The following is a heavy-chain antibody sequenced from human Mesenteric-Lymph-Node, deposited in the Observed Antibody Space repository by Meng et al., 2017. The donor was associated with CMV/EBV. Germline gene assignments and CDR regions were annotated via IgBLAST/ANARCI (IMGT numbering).Heavy chain of an antibody. V-gene: IGHV3-7*01. Sequence: GESLKISCAASGFTFSSYWMSWVRQAPGKGLEWVANIKQDGSEKYYVDSVKGRFTISRDNSKNTLYLQMDSLSAEDTAVYYCEDFEVGWGQGTLVTVSS. CDR2: IKQDGSEK. J-gene: IGHJ4*02. D-gene: IGHD1-26*01. CDR1: GFTFSSYW. CDR3: EDFEVG.